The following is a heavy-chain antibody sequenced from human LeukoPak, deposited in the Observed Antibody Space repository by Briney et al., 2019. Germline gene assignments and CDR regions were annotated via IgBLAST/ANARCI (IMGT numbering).Heavy chain of an antibody. Sequence: ASVKVSCKASGYTFTGYYMHWVRQAPGQGLEWMGWLSAYNGNTNYAQKLQGRVTMTTDTSTSTAYMELRSLRSDDTAVYYCARDYDSSGYYGYWGQGTLVTVSS. CDR2: LSAYNGNT. J-gene: IGHJ4*02. CDR3: ARDYDSSGYYGY. CDR1: GYTFTGYY. D-gene: IGHD3-22*01. V-gene: IGHV1-18*04.